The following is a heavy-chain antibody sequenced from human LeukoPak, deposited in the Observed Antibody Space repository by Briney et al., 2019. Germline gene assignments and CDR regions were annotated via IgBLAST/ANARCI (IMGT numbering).Heavy chain of an antibody. CDR3: ARDDYDILTGPPSF. CDR1: GGTFSSYA. V-gene: IGHV1-18*01. J-gene: IGHJ4*02. D-gene: IGHD3-9*01. CDR2: ISAYNGNT. Sequence: ASVKVSCKASGGTFSSYAISWVRQAPGQGLEWMGWISAYNGNTNYAQKLQGRVTMTTDTSTSTAYMELRSLRSDDTAVYYCARDDYDILTGPPSFWGQGTLVTVSS.